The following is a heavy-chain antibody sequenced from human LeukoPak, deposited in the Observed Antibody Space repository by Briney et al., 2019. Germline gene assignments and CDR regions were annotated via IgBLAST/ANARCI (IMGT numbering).Heavy chain of an antibody. CDR3: AKDARRSSGWYFFDH. CDR1: GFTFSGYA. V-gene: IGHV3-30*04. J-gene: IGHJ4*02. CDR2: ISYDGRGK. Sequence: GGSLRLSCAASGFTFSGYAMHWVRQAPGKGLEWVTLISYDGRGKYYADSVKGRFTISRDNSENMLYLQMNSLRVEDTAVYYCAKDARRSSGWYFFDHWGQGTLVTVSS. D-gene: IGHD6-19*01.